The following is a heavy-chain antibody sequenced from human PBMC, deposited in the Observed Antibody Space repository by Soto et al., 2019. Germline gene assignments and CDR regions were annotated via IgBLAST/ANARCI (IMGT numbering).Heavy chain of an antibody. V-gene: IGHV3-23*01. CDR3: ANPTGIWSKGEERHYYYYYMDV. Sequence: GGSLRLSCAASGFTFSSYAMSWVRQAPGKGLEWVSAISGSGGSTYYADSVKGRFTISRDNSKNTLYLQMNSLRAEDTAVYYCANPTGIWSKGEERHYYYYYMDVWGKGTTVTVSS. CDR2: ISGSGGST. J-gene: IGHJ6*03. D-gene: IGHD2-15*01. CDR1: GFTFSSYA.